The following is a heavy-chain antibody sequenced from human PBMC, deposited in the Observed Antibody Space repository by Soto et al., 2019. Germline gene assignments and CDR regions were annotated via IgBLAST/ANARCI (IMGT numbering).Heavy chain of an antibody. J-gene: IGHJ4*02. CDR3: VSQRTTVPTQAYFDY. V-gene: IGHV4-39*01. CDR1: GGSVTNSSYY. D-gene: IGHD4-17*01. Sequence: SETLSLTCTVSGGSVTNSSYYWGWIRQSPGKGLEWIGSVYYRGRSYSKSSVKSRVTISVDTSKNRFSLSLNSVTSSDTAVYFCVSQRTTVPTQAYFDYWGPGALVTVSS. CDR2: VYYRGRS.